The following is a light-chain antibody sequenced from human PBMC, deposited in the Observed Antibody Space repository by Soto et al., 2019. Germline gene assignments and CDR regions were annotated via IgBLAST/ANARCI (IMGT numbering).Light chain of an antibody. V-gene: IGKV3-20*01. Sequence: IVRTQTQYTRSSSPGERATRSCRGSQSVTSNYLAWYQQKPGQAPRLLFFGASIRATGLPDRFSGSGSGTDFTLTISSLQSEDFAVYYCHQYDHWPQTFGQRTKVAIK. CDR3: HQYDHWPQT. J-gene: IGKJ1*01. CDR2: GAS. CDR1: QSVTSNY.